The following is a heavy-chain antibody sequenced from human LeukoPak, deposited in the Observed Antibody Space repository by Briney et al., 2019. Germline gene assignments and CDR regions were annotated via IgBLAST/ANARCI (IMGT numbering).Heavy chain of an antibody. Sequence: GGSLRLSCAASGFTSSSYGMHWVRQAPGKGLEWVAVISYDGSNKYYADSVKGRFTISRDNSKNTLYLQMNSLRAEDTAVYYCARDFVNSGYYFDYWGQGTLVTVSS. J-gene: IGHJ4*02. CDR1: GFTSSSYG. V-gene: IGHV3-30*03. D-gene: IGHD3-22*01. CDR3: ARDFVNSGYYFDY. CDR2: ISYDGSNK.